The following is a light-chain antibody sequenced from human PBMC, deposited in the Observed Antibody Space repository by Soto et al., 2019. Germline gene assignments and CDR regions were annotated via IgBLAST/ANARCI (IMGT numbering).Light chain of an antibody. J-gene: IGLJ1*01. V-gene: IGLV2-14*01. CDR2: EVS. CDR3: SSYTNTITFYV. CDR1: SSDVGGYNY. Sequence: QSVLTQPASVSGSLGQSITISCTGTSSDVGGYNYVSWYQHHPGKAPKVMIYEVSNRPSGVSNRFSGSKSGNTASLTISGLXAEDEADYYCSSYTNTITFYVFGTGTKVTVL.